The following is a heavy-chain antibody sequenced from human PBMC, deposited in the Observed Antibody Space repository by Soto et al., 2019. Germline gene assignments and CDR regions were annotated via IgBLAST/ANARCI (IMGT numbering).Heavy chain of an antibody. Sequence: SETLSLTCAVYGGSVNGYYWNWIRQPPGKGLEWIGEINHTGGTHYNPSLKGRVTMSVDTSKNQLSLRLSSVTAADTAIYYCATRITVFGLLIPPFDPWGQGTQVTVSS. D-gene: IGHD3-3*01. CDR2: INHTGGT. CDR1: GGSVNGYY. J-gene: IGHJ5*02. CDR3: ATRITVFGLLIPPFDP. V-gene: IGHV4-34*01.